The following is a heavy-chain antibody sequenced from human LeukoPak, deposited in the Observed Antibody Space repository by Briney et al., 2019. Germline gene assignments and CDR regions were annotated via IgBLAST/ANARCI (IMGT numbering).Heavy chain of an antibody. V-gene: IGHV3-30*02. Sequence: PGGSLRLSCAASRFTFGSFDMHWVRQAPGKGLEWVTFIRFDGSNKYYADSVKGRFTISRDNSKNTLYLQVSSLRPEDTAVYYCARQIGVSIDYWGQGTLVTVSS. D-gene: IGHD5/OR15-5a*01. CDR2: IRFDGSNK. CDR3: ARQIGVSIDY. J-gene: IGHJ4*02. CDR1: RFTFGSFD.